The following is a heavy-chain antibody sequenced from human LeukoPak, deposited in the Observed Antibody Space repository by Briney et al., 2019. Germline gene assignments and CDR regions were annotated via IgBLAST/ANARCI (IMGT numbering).Heavy chain of an antibody. CDR3: ARYYYDSSGYQGGPDY. CDR2: ISAYNGNT. Sequence: GASVKVSCKASGYTFTSYGISWVRQAPGQGLEWMGWISAYNGNTNYALKLQGRVTMTTDTSTSTAYMELRSLRSDDTAVYYCARYYYDSSGYQGGPDYWGQGTLVTVSS. J-gene: IGHJ4*02. CDR1: GYTFTSYG. D-gene: IGHD3-22*01. V-gene: IGHV1-18*01.